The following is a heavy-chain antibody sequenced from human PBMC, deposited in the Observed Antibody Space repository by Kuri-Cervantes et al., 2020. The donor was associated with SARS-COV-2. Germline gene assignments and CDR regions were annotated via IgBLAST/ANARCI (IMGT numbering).Heavy chain of an antibody. CDR3: ARPQRGSGAYAFDI. CDR1: GGSVSSGSYY. D-gene: IGHD3-16*01. V-gene: IGHV4-61*01. J-gene: IGHJ3*02. CDR2: IYYSGST. Sequence: GSLRLSCTVSGGSVSSGSYYWSWIRQPPGKGLEWIGYIYYSGSTNYNPSLKSRVTISVDTSKNQFSLKLSSVTAADTAVYYCARPQRGSGAYAFDIWGQGTMVTVSS.